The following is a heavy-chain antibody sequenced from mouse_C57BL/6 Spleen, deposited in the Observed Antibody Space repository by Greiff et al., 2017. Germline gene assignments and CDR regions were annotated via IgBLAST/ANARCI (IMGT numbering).Heavy chain of an antibody. J-gene: IGHJ4*01. CDR3: ARGPTVVGDAMDY. CDR1: GFTFSDYG. Sequence: EVQLVESGGGLVKPGGSLKLSCAASGFTFSDYGMHWVRQAPEKGLEWVAYISSGSSTIYYADTVKGRFTISRDNAKNTLFLQMTSLRSEDTAMYYCARGPTVVGDAMDYWGQGTSVTVSS. CDR2: ISSGSSTI. D-gene: IGHD1-1*01. V-gene: IGHV5-17*01.